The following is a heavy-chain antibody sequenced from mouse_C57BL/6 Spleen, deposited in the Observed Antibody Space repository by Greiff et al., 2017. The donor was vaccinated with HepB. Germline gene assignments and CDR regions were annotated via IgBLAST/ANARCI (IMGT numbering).Heavy chain of an antibody. CDR1: GYTFTDYY. Sequence: VQLQQSGPELVKPGASVKISCKASGYTFTDYYMNWVKQSHGKSLEWIGDINPNNGGTSYNQKFKGKATLTVDKSSSTACMELRSLTSEDSAVYYCARLGYYDYDGGYFDVWGTGTTVTVSS. V-gene: IGHV1-26*01. D-gene: IGHD2-4*01. J-gene: IGHJ1*03. CDR2: INPNNGGT. CDR3: ARLGYYDYDGGYFDV.